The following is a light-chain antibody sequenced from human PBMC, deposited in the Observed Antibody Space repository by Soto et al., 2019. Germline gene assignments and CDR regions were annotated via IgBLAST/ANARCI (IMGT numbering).Light chain of an antibody. Sequence: EVVLTQSPVTLSLSPGEIATLSCRASQSFRGLLAWYQQKPGQAPRLLIYDAYNRATGIPPRFSGSGSGTDFTLTISRLEPEDSAVYYCQQRHMWPITFGQGTRLEIK. CDR2: DAY. CDR3: QQRHMWPIT. J-gene: IGKJ5*01. CDR1: QSFRGL. V-gene: IGKV3-11*01.